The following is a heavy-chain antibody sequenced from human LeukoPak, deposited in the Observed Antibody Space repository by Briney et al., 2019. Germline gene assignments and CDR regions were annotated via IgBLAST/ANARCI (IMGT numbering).Heavy chain of an antibody. Sequence: ASVKVSCKASGYTFTSYGISWVRQTPGQGLEWLGWISAYNGNTNHAEKLQDRVTMTTDTSTSTAYMELRSLSSDDTAVYYCARSGVQTANSWYIYWGQGTLVTVSS. CDR1: GYTFTSYG. D-gene: IGHD6-13*01. CDR2: ISAYNGNT. CDR3: ARSGVQTANSWYIY. V-gene: IGHV1-18*01. J-gene: IGHJ4*02.